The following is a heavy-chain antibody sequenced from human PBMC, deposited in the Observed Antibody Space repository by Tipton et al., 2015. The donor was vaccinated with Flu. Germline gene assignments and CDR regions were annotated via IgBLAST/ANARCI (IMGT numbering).Heavy chain of an antibody. D-gene: IGHD3-10*01. V-gene: IGHV1-18*01. CDR3: ARDQFYFNSVSYSQSGLDY. CDR2: VSPYSGYT. Sequence: QVQLVQSGAELKRPGASVRVSCKASGYTFTSYAISWVRQAPGQVLEYMGLVSPYSGYTNYSQNLQGRVTMTADTSTSTAYMELRSLRSDDTAMYYCARDQFYFNSVSYSQSGLDYWGQGALVTVSS. J-gene: IGHJ4*02. CDR1: GYTFTSYA.